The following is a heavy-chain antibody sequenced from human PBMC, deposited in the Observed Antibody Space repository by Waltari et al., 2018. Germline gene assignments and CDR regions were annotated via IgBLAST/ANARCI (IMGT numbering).Heavy chain of an antibody. J-gene: IGHJ4*02. Sequence: QVQLQQWGAGLLKPSETLSLTCAVYGGSFSGYYWSWIRQPPGKGLEWIGEINHSGSTNYNPSLKSRVTISVDTSKNQFSLKLSSVTAVDTAVYYCARRGWGRVRGFDYWGQGTLVTVSS. CDR3: ARRGWGRVRGFDY. V-gene: IGHV4-34*01. CDR2: INHSGST. CDR1: GGSFSGYY. D-gene: IGHD3-10*01.